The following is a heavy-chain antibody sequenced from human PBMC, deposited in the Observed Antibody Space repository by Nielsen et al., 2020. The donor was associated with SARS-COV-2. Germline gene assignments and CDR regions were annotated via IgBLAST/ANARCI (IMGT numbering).Heavy chain of an antibody. CDR3: ARESSGYDHYNYGMDV. CDR1: GGSISSGGYY. V-gene: IGHV4-31*03. Sequence: LRLSCTVSGGSISSGGYYWSRIRHHPGKGLEWIGYIYFSGRTCYNPSLKSRVTISVDTSKSQFSLSLRSVTAADTAVYYCARESSGYDHYNYGMDVWGQGTTVTVSS. J-gene: IGHJ6*02. D-gene: IGHD5-12*01. CDR2: IYFSGRT.